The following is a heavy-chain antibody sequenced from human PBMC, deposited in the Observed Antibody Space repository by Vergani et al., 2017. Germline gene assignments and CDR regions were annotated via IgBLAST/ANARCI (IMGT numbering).Heavy chain of an antibody. D-gene: IGHD3-10*01. Sequence: QVQLQQWGAGLLKPSETLSLTCAVYGGSFSGYYWSWIRQPPGKGLEWIGRIYTSGSTNYNPSLKSRVTISVDTSKNQFSLKLSSVTAADTAVYYCARAGDDMVRGVTTQHWGQGTLVTVSS. J-gene: IGHJ1*01. CDR2: IYTSGST. V-gene: IGHV4-59*10. CDR1: GGSFSGYY. CDR3: ARAGDDMVRGVTTQH.